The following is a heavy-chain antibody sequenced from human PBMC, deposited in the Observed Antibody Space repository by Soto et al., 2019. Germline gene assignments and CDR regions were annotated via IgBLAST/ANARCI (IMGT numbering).Heavy chain of an antibody. V-gene: IGHV3-30*18. CDR3: AKDREMAPDY. CDR1: GFTFSSYG. D-gene: IGHD5-12*01. Sequence: GSLRLSCAASGFTFSSYGMHWVRQAPGKGLEWVAVISYDGSNKYYADSVKGRFTISRDNSKNTLYLQMNSLRAEDTAVYYCAKDREMAPDYWGQGTLVTVSS. J-gene: IGHJ4*02. CDR2: ISYDGSNK.